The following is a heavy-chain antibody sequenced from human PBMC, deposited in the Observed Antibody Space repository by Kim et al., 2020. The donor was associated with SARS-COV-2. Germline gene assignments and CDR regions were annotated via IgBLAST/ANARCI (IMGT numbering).Heavy chain of an antibody. CDR3: ATFFNYDILTGYYPHDY. J-gene: IGHJ4*02. V-gene: IGHV1-2*02. CDR2: INPNSGGT. CDR1: GYTFTGYY. Sequence: ASVKVSCKASGYTFTGYYMHWVRQVPGQGLEWMGWINPNSGGTNYAQKFQGRVTMTRDTSISTAYMELSRLRSDDTAVYYCATFFNYDILTGYYPHDYWGQGTLVTVSS. D-gene: IGHD3-9*01.